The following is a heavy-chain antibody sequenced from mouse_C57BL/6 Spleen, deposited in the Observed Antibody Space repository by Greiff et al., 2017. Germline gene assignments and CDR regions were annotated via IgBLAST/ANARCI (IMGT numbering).Heavy chain of an antibody. Sequence: EVHLVESGGDLVKPGGSLKLSCAASGFTFSSYGMSWVRQTPDKRLEWVATISSGGSYTYYPDSVKGRFTISRDNAKNTLYLQMSSLKSEDTAMYYCARRPTTGYAMDYWGQGTSVTVSS. D-gene: IGHD1-1*01. J-gene: IGHJ4*01. CDR2: ISSGGSYT. CDR3: ARRPTTGYAMDY. CDR1: GFTFSSYG. V-gene: IGHV5-6*01.